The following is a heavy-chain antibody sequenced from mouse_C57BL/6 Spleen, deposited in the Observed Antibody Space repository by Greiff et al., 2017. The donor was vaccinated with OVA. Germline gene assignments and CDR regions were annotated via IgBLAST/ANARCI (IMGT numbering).Heavy chain of an antibody. Sequence: QVQLQQPGAELVRPGPSVKLSCKASGYTFTSYWMHWVKQRPIQGLEWIGNIDPSDSETHYNQKFKDKATLTVDKSSSTAYMQLSSLTSEDSAVYYCARTKPIYYGSSYDFDYWGQGTTLTVSS. J-gene: IGHJ2*01. V-gene: IGHV1-52*01. CDR3: ARTKPIYYGSSYDFDY. D-gene: IGHD1-1*01. CDR1: GYTFTSYW. CDR2: IDPSDSET.